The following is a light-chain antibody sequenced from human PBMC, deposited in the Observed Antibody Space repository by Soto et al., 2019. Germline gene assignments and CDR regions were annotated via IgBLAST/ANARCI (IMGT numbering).Light chain of an antibody. Sequence: QSVRTQPPSASGSPGQSVTISCTGTSSDVGRYNYVSWYQQHPGKTPKLIIYEVTKRPSGVPDRFSASKSGNTASLTVSGLQAEDEADYYCSSHAGSNSFYVFGTGTKVTVL. V-gene: IGLV2-8*01. CDR3: SSHAGSNSFYV. CDR1: SSDVGRYNY. CDR2: EVT. J-gene: IGLJ1*01.